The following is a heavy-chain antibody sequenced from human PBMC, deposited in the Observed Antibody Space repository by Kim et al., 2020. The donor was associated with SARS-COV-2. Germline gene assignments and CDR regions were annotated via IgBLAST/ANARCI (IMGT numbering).Heavy chain of an antibody. Sequence: NKKFSTQFQGRVTFTRDTSANTASMELSSLGSEDTAVYYCARDLFHTGFDYWGQGTLVAVSS. D-gene: IGHD2-8*02. J-gene: IGHJ4*02. CDR2: NK. CDR3: ARDLFHTGFDY. V-gene: IGHV1-3*01.